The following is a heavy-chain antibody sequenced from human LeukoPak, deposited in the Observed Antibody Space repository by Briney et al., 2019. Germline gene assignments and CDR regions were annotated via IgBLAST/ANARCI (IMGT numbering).Heavy chain of an antibody. Sequence: ASVKVSCKASVYTFIDYYVHWVRQAPGQGLEWMGWINPNAGGTNYAQKFQGRVTMAWDMSITTTYMELSRLTSDDTAVYYCARAHTTGWYWGQGTQVTVSS. V-gene: IGHV1-2*02. CDR3: ARAHTTGWY. J-gene: IGHJ4*02. D-gene: IGHD6-19*01. CDR2: INPNAGGT. CDR1: VYTFIDYY.